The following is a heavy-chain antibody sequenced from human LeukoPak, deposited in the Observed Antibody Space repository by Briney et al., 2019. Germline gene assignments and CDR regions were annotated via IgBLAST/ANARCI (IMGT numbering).Heavy chain of an antibody. CDR2: INHSGST. CDR3: ARGGLRYFDWLSNYYFDY. CDR1: GGSFSGYY. D-gene: IGHD3-9*01. Sequence: SETLSLTCAVYGGSFSGYYWSWIRQPPGKGLEWIGEINHSGSTNYNPSLKSRVTISVDTSKNQFSLKLSPVTAADTAVYYCARGGLRYFDWLSNYYFDYWGQGTLVTVSS. V-gene: IGHV4-34*01. J-gene: IGHJ4*02.